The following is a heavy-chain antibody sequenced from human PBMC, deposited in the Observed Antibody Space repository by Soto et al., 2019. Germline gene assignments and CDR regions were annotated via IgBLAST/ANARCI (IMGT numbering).Heavy chain of an antibody. CDR3: ARVPFVGYFDWLDP. CDR2: MHHTQGT. V-gene: IGHV4-59*01. J-gene: IGHJ5*02. D-gene: IGHD3-9*01. CDR1: GASISSYY. Sequence: SETLSLTCSVPGASISSYYWTWIRQPPGGGLEWIGYMHHTQGTNDNPSLRGRVHMSIDTSMNQFSLRLTSVTAADTAVYYCARVPFVGYFDWLDPWGHGTLVTVSS.